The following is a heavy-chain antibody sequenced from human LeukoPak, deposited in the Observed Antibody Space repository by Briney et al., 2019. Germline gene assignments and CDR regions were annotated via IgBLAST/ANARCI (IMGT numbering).Heavy chain of an antibody. CDR1: RFTFSSYE. CDR3: ARDRGWLRKADY. D-gene: IGHD5-24*01. Sequence: GGSLRLPCAASRFTFSSYEMNWVRQAPGKGLEWVSYISSSGSTIYYADSVKGRFTISRDNAKNSLYLQMNSLRAEDTAVYYCARDRGWLRKADYWGQGTLVTVSS. J-gene: IGHJ4*02. CDR2: ISSSGSTI. V-gene: IGHV3-48*03.